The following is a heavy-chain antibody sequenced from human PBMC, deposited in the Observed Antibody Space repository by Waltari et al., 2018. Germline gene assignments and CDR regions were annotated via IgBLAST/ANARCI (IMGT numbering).Heavy chain of an antibody. D-gene: IGHD3-16*01. CDR3: ARSPYDSFLDY. CDR1: LGSINNYY. V-gene: IGHV4-59*01. CDR2: IYSPGSP. Sequence: QVKLQESGPGLVKPSETLSLTCTVSLGSINNYYWSWIRQPPGKGLEWIASIYSPGSPRYGPSRRGRGTISVDTSNNHFSLRVNSVTAADTAVYYCARSPYDSFLDYWGPGTLVTVSS. J-gene: IGHJ4*02.